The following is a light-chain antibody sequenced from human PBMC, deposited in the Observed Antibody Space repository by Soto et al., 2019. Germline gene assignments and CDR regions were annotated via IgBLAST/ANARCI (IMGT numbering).Light chain of an antibody. J-gene: IGKJ1*01. CDR2: AAS. CDR1: QDLNGW. Sequence: DIQMTQSPSSVSAAVGDRVTITCRASQDLNGWLAWYQQKPGKAPKLLIYAASTLQSGVPSRFSGSGSGTDFTLTISSLQPEDFGTYDCLQANSFLWTFGQGTKVEIK. V-gene: IGKV1-12*02. CDR3: LQANSFLWT.